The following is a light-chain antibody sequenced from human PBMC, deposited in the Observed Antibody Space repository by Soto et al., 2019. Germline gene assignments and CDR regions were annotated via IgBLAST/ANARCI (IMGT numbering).Light chain of an antibody. J-gene: IGKJ1*01. Sequence: ETVLTQSPGTLSLSPGERATLSCRASQSVSSNSLAWFQQKPGQAPRLLIFGASSRATGIPDRFSGSGSGTDFTLTISRLEPEDFAVYYCQHYRTSPWTFGQGTKVEIK. CDR1: QSVSSNS. V-gene: IGKV3-20*01. CDR2: GAS. CDR3: QHYRTSPWT.